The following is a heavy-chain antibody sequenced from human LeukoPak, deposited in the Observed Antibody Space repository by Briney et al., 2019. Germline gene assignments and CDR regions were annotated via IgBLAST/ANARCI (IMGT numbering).Heavy chain of an antibody. CDR2: INHSGST. CDR1: GGSSSGYY. J-gene: IGHJ4*02. CDR3: ARALSYGDYCDY. Sequence: TSETLSLTCAVYGGSSSGYYWSWIRQPPGKGLEWIGEINHSGSTNYNPSLKSRVTISVDTSKNQFSLKLSSVTAADTAVYYCARALSYGDYCDYWGQGTLVTVSS. D-gene: IGHD4-17*01. V-gene: IGHV4-34*01.